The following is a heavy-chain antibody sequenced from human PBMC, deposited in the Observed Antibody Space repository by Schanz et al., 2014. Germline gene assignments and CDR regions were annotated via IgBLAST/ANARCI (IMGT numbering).Heavy chain of an antibody. CDR1: GYTFVGYY. Sequence: QVQLVQSGPEVKKPGASVRVSCQASGYTFVGYYIHWLRQAPGQGLEWMGWINPDSGDTNYVQNFQGRVTMTRDTSIPTAYMDLSRLTSDDTAVYYCARVYRWQHILGHFDSWGQGSLVTVSS. CDR3: ARVYRWQHILGHFDS. J-gene: IGHJ4*02. CDR2: INPDSGDT. D-gene: IGHD6-13*01. V-gene: IGHV1-2*02.